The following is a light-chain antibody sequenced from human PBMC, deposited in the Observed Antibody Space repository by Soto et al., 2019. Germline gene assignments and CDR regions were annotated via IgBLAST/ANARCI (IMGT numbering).Light chain of an antibody. Sequence: DIRMAQSPSSLSASVGGRFTITCRSSQGISTYLAWYQQKPEKVPKLLIYAASTLQSGVPSRFSGSGSGTDFTLTISSLQPEDFATYYCQKYNSAPQTFGQGTKVDIK. CDR3: QKYNSAPQT. V-gene: IGKV1-27*01. CDR2: AAS. CDR1: QGISTY. J-gene: IGKJ1*01.